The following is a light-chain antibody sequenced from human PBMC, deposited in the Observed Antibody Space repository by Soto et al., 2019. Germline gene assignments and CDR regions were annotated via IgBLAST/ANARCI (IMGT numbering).Light chain of an antibody. CDR2: AAS. Sequence: AIQMTQSPSSLSASVGDRVTITCRPSQGIRDDLAWYQQKPGKAPKLLIYAASSLQSGVPSRFSGSGSGTDFTLTISTLQPEDFAPYYCLQDYSYPWTFGQGTKVEIK. J-gene: IGKJ1*01. CDR1: QGIRDD. V-gene: IGKV1-6*01. CDR3: LQDYSYPWT.